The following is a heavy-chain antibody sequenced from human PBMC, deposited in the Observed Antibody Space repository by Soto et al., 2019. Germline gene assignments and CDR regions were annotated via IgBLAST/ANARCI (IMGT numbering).Heavy chain of an antibody. CDR2: INVDGTET. CDR1: RFTFGSFW. Sequence: GGSLRLSCTAPRFTFGSFWMHWVRQAPGKGLVWVSDINVDGTETWYADSVKGRFTISRDNDKKTLYLHMTGLRVDDTGVYYCARDKEVLLTNYGMAFWGQGTTVTASS. V-gene: IGHV3-74*01. CDR3: ARDKEVLLTNYGMAF. J-gene: IGHJ6*02.